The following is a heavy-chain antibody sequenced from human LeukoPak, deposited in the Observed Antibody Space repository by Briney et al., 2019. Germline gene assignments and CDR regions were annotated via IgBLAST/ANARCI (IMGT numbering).Heavy chain of an antibody. V-gene: IGHV4-39*07. Sequence: PSETLSLTCTVSGGSLSSSSYYWGWIRQPPGKGLEWIGSIYYSGSTYYNPSLKSRVTISVDTSKNQFSLKLSSVTAADTAVYYCASMLYYGSGSHSDGAFDIWGQGTMVTVSS. J-gene: IGHJ3*02. D-gene: IGHD3-10*01. CDR3: ASMLYYGSGSHSDGAFDI. CDR2: IYYSGST. CDR1: GGSLSSSSYY.